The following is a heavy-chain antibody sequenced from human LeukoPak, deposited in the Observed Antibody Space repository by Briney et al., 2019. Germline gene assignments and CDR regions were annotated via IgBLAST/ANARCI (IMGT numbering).Heavy chain of an antibody. CDR2: IYYSGST. CDR1: GGSISSYY. D-gene: IGHD2-2*01. CDR3: ARARNLGYCSSTSCRNWFDP. V-gene: IGHV4-59*01. Sequence: SETLSLTCTVSGGSISSYYWSWIRQPPGKGLEWIGYIYYSGSTNYNPSLKSRVTISVDTPKNQFSLKLSSVTAADTAVYYCARARNLGYCSSTSCRNWFDPWGQGTLVTVSS. J-gene: IGHJ5*02.